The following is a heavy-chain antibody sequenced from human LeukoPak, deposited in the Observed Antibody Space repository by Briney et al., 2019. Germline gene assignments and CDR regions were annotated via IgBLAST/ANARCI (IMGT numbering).Heavy chain of an antibody. V-gene: IGHV3-30-3*01. Sequence: PGGSLRLSCAASGFTFSSYAMHWVRQAPGKGLEWVAVISYDGSNKYYADSVKSRFTISRDNSKNTLYLQMNSLRAEDTAVYYCARGRDFWSGYYNQNDYWGQGTLVTVSS. CDR1: GFTFSSYA. CDR2: ISYDGSNK. D-gene: IGHD3-3*01. J-gene: IGHJ4*02. CDR3: ARGRDFWSGYYNQNDY.